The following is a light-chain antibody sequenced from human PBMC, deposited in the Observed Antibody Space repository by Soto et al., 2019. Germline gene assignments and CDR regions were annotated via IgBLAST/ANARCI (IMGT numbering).Light chain of an antibody. V-gene: IGLV6-57*04. CDR1: SGSIASNY. Sequence: LTQPHSVSESPGKTVTISCTRSSGSIASNYVQWYQQRPCSAPTTVIYEDNQRPSGVPDRFSGSIDSSSNSASLTISGLKTEDEADYYCQSYDSSNRVFGGGTKLTVL. CDR2: EDN. CDR3: QSYDSSNRV. J-gene: IGLJ2*01.